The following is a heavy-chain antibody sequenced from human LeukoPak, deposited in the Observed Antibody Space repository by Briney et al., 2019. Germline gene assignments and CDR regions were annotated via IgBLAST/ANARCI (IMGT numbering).Heavy chain of an antibody. CDR2: IIGSAGST. CDR3: AKDYREMVVPAPGEMFDY. D-gene: IGHD2-21*02. V-gene: IGHV3-23*01. J-gene: IGHJ4*02. CDR1: GFTLSTYA. Sequence: GGSLRLSCAASGFTLSTYAMSWVRQAPGKGLEWVSGIIGSAGSTYYADSVKGRFTISRDDSKNTLYLQMSSLRAEDTAVYYCAKDYREMVVPAPGEMFDYWGQGTLVTVS.